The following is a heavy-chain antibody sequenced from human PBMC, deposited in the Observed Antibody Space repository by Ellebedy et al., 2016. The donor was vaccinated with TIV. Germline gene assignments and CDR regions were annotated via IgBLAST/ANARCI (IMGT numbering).Heavy chain of an antibody. CDR1: GFTFGSYA. CDR3: TKRDYVDSDDFSPFFEY. CDR2: ITGSGDPK. Sequence: GESLKISXAASGFTFGSYAMNWVRQAPGKGLEWVAGITGSGDPKYYLESVKGRFTISRDNSKSTLYLQMSSLRDEDTAVYYCTKRDYVDSDDFSPFFEYWGQGTLVTVST. V-gene: IGHV3-23*01. D-gene: IGHD3-16*01. J-gene: IGHJ4*02.